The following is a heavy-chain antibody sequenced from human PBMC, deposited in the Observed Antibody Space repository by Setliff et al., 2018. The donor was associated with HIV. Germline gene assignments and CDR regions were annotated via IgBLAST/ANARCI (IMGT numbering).Heavy chain of an antibody. D-gene: IGHD5-12*01. J-gene: IGHJ4*02. CDR1: GFTFSSYG. Sequence: SPRLSCAASGFTFSSYGMHWVRQAPGKGLEWVAVIWYDGSNKYYADSVKGRFTISRDNSNNTLYLQMNSLRAEDTALYYCAKDPRAAVATICDYWGQGTLVTVSS. CDR3: AKDPRAAVATICDY. CDR2: IWYDGSNK. V-gene: IGHV3-33*06.